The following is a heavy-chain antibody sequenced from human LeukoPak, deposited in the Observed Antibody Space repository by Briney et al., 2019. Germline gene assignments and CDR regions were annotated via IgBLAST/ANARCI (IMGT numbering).Heavy chain of an antibody. CDR3: ARTRSGPDY. CDR2: IYYSGST. CDR1: GGSISSSSYY. J-gene: IGHJ4*02. Sequence: SETLSLTCTVSGGSISSSSYYWGWIRQPPGTGLEWIGSIYYSGSTYYNPSLKSRVTISVDTSKNQFSLKLSSVTAADTAVYYCARTRSGPDYWGQGTLVTVSS. D-gene: IGHD6-19*01. V-gene: IGHV4-39*01.